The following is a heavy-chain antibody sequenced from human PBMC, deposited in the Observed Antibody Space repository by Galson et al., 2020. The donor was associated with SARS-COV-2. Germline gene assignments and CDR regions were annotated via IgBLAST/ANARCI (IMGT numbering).Heavy chain of an antibody. CDR3: ARDVSGLVRGVIIY. CDR1: EFTFNNYA. Sequence: TGGSLRLSCAASEFTFNNYAIHWVRQAPGKGLEYVALMSYDASSMYYADSVKGRFTISRDTSKNTLYLQMNSLSTEDTAVYYCARDVSGLVRGVIIYWGQGTLVTVSS. CDR2: MSYDASSM. V-gene: IGHV3-30-3*01. J-gene: IGHJ4*02. D-gene: IGHD3-10*01.